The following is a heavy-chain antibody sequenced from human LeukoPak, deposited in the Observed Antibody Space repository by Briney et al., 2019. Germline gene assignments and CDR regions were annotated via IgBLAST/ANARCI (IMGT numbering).Heavy chain of an antibody. V-gene: IGHV3-33*06. Sequence: GTSLTLSCAASGFTLSSYGMHWVRQAPGKGLEWVAVVWYDGSNEFYADAVKGRFTVSRDNSKNTLYLQMNSLRAEDTAVYYCAKDQGYSGYGPGDSWGQGTLVAVSS. CDR2: VWYDGSNE. J-gene: IGHJ4*02. CDR1: GFTLSSYG. CDR3: AKDQGYSGYGPGDS. D-gene: IGHD5-12*01.